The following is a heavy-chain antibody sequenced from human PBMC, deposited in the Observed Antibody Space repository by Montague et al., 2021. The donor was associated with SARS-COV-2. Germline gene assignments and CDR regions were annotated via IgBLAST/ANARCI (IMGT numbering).Heavy chain of an antibody. CDR3: ATELPGYYDDSGYYSDFDH. CDR1: GFTFSAFW. Sequence: SLRLSCAASGFTFSAFWMTWVRQAPGKGLEWVANIKQDGSQKYYLESVKGRFTISRDNAQNSLHLQTNSLRLEDTAVYYCATELPGYYDDSGYYSDFDHWGQGTLVSVSS. D-gene: IGHD3-22*01. V-gene: IGHV3-7*05. J-gene: IGHJ4*02. CDR2: IKQDGSQK.